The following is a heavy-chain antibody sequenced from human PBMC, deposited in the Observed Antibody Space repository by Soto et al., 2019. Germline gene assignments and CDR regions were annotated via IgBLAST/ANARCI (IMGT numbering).Heavy chain of an antibody. Sequence: SETLSLTCTFSGGSFSSSTYYWGWIRQPPGKGLEWIGSIYYRGTTYYNPSLKSRVTMSVDTSKNQFSLKLSFVTAADTAVYYCARHYGIFGVITQPFNYWGQGIMVTVSS. CDR1: GGSFSSSTYY. V-gene: IGHV4-39*01. J-gene: IGHJ4*02. CDR2: IYYRGTT. D-gene: IGHD3-3*01. CDR3: ARHYGIFGVITQPFNY.